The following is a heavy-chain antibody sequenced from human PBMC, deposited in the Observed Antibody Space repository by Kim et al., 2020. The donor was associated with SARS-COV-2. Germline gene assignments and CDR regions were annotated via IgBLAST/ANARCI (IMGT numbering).Heavy chain of an antibody. CDR1: GFTFSNYW. CDR3: VRDDGIRSLDY. V-gene: IGHV3-7*01. CDR2: IKGDGSEQ. Sequence: GGSLRLSCAASGFTFSNYWMTWVRQAPEKGLEWVAQIKGDGSEQYYVGSVRGRFTISRENGKNSLYLHMNSLRAEDTAVSYCVRDDGIRSLDYWGQGTLV. J-gene: IGHJ4*02. D-gene: IGHD2-8*01.